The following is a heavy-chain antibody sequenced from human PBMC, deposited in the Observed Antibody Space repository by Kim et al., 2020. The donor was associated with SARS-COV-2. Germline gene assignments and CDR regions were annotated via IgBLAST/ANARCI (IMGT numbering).Heavy chain of an antibody. D-gene: IGHD6-19*01. J-gene: IGHJ4*02. V-gene: IGHV3-23*01. Sequence: KGRFTMCRDNSKNTLYLQMNSLRAEDTAVEYCAKDQRSSGWYRWDYFDYWGQGTLVTVSS. CDR3: AKDQRSSGWYRWDYFDY.